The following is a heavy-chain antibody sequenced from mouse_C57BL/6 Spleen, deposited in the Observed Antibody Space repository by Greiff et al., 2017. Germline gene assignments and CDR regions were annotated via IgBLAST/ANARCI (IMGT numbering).Heavy chain of an antibody. D-gene: IGHD4-1*01. CDR1: GFTFSSYG. V-gene: IGHV5-6*02. CDR3: ARHGYGTEFAY. CDR2: ISSGGSYT. J-gene: IGHJ3*01. Sequence: VMLVESGGDLVKPGGSLKLPCSASGFTFSSYGMFWVRQTPYKRLEWVATISSGGSYTYYPNSVKGRFTISRDNAKNTLYLQMSSVKSENTSMYYCARHGYGTEFAYWGQGTLVTVSA.